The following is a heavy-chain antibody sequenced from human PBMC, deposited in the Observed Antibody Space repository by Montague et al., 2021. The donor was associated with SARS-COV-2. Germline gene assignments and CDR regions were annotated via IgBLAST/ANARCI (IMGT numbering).Heavy chain of an antibody. D-gene: IGHD4-23*01. CDR2: IYDSGST. CDR1: GGSISSYY. Sequence: SETLSLTCTVSGGSISSYYWSWIRQPPGKGLEWIGDIYDSGSTNYKSSLKSRVTISVDTSKNQFSLKLNSVTAADTAVYYCASHGRWRYGNFDYWGQGTLVTVSS. CDR3: ASHGRWRYGNFDY. V-gene: IGHV4-59*08. J-gene: IGHJ4*02.